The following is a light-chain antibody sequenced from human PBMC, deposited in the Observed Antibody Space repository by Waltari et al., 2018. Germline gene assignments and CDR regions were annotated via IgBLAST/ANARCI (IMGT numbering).Light chain of an antibody. J-gene: IGLJ2*01. Sequence: QSALTQPASVSGSPGQSITISCIGTRSDIGGYDFVSWYQQHQEKGPKLLIQDVTNRPAGISVRFSCSKSGNTAALTSSGLQAEDEADYYCSSFSGTATEVIFGGGTRLTVL. CDR2: DVT. CDR3: SSFSGTATEVI. CDR1: RSDIGGYDF. V-gene: IGLV2-14*03.